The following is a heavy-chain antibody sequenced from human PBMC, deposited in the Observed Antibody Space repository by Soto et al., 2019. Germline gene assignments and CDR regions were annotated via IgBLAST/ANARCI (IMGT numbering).Heavy chain of an antibody. D-gene: IGHD1-26*01. V-gene: IGHV4-39*01. Sequence: SETPSLTCTVSGGSICSSSYYWGWIQQPPGKGLEWIGSIYYSGSTYYNPSLKSRVTISVDTSKDQFSLKLSSVTAADTAVYYCARTKVGATSYFDPWGQGALVTVSS. CDR1: GGSICSSSYY. CDR2: IYYSGST. J-gene: IGHJ4*02. CDR3: ARTKVGATSYFDP.